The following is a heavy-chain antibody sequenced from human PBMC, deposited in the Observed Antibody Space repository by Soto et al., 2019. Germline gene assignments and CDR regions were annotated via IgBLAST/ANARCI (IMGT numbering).Heavy chain of an antibody. CDR3: ASPGSRWSSQNYYSYGMDV. D-gene: IGHD6-13*01. CDR2: ITPIFGTA. Sequence: QVQLVQSGAEVKKPGSSVKVSCKASGGTFSSYAISWVRQAPGQGLEWMGGITPIFGTANYAQKFQGRVTLTADESTSTAYMELSSLRSEDTAVYYCASPGSRWSSQNYYSYGMDVWGQGTTVTVSS. V-gene: IGHV1-69*01. CDR1: GGTFSSYA. J-gene: IGHJ6*02.